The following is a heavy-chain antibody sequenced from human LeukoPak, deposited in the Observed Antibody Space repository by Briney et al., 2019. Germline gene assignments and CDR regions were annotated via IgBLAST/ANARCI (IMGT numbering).Heavy chain of an antibody. CDR1: GFTFSDYY. D-gene: IGHD5-12*01. Sequence: PGGSLRLSCAASGFTFSDYYMSWIRQAPGKGLEWVSYISSSGSTIYYADSVKGRFTISRDNAKNSLYLQMNSLRAEDTAVYYCARDSYSGYDIGPAGPLIASYYGMDVWGQGTTVTVSS. V-gene: IGHV3-11*01. J-gene: IGHJ6*02. CDR3: ARDSYSGYDIGPAGPLIASYYGMDV. CDR2: ISSSGSTI.